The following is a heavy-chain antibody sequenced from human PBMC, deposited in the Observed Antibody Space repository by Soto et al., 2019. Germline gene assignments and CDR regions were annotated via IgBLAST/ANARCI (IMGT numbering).Heavy chain of an antibody. CDR1: GGSISSYY. D-gene: IGHD3-22*01. V-gene: IGHV4-59*01. CDR3: ARIRVDDSSGYYPYYYYGMDV. Sequence: ASETLSLTCTVSGGSISSYYWSWIRQPPGKGLEWIGYIYYSGSTNYNPSLKSRVTISVDTSKNQFSLKLSSVTAADTAVYYCARIRVDDSSGYYPYYYYGMDVWGQGTTVTV. J-gene: IGHJ6*02. CDR2: IYYSGST.